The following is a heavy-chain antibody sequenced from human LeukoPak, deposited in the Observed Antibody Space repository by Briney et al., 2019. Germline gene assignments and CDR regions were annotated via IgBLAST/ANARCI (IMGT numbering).Heavy chain of an antibody. CDR3: VKDSDELIAAVYNWFDP. V-gene: IGHV3-23*01. D-gene: IGHD6-13*01. Sequence: GGTLRLSCAASGFTFSSYGMSWVRQAPEKGLEWVSGISGSGGNTYYADSVKGRFTISRDNFKDTLYLQMNSLRAEDTAVYYCVKDSDELIAAVYNWFDPWGQGTQVTVSS. CDR2: ISGSGGNT. CDR1: GFTFSSYG. J-gene: IGHJ5*02.